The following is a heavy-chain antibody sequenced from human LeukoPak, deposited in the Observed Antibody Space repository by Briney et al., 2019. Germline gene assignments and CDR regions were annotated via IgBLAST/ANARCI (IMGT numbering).Heavy chain of an antibody. J-gene: IGHJ6*03. V-gene: IGHV1-46*01. Sequence: GAPVKVSCKASGYTFTSYYIHWVRQAPGQGLEWMGIINPSGGSTSYAQKFQGRVTMTRDTSTSTVYMELSSLRSEDTAVYYCARGHDYSKTLYYYYMDVWGKGTTVTVSS. CDR3: ARGHDYSKTLYYYYMDV. CDR2: INPSGGST. D-gene: IGHD4-11*01. CDR1: GYTFTSYY.